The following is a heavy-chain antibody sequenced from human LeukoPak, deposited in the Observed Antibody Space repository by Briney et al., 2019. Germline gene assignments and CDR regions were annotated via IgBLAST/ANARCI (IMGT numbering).Heavy chain of an antibody. CDR1: GFTFSSYW. Sequence: GGSLRLSCAASGFTFSSYWMSWVRQAPGKGLEWVANIKQDGSEKYYVDSVKGRFTISRDNAKNSLYLQMNSLRAEDTAVYYCAKDATAVIGTVYMDVWGKGTTVTISS. D-gene: IGHD4-11*01. CDR2: IKQDGSEK. CDR3: AKDATAVIGTVYMDV. V-gene: IGHV3-7*01. J-gene: IGHJ6*03.